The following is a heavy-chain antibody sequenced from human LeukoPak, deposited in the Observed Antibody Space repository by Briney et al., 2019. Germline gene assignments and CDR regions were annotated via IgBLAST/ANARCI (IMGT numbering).Heavy chain of an antibody. V-gene: IGHV3-7*01. Sequence: GGSLRLSCAASGFTFSSYWMSWVRQAPGKGLEWVANIKQDGSEKYYVDSVKGRFTISRDNAKNSLYLQMNSLRAEDTAVYYCARASESRYYDILTGYYRTADAFDIWGQGTMVTVSS. CDR2: IKQDGSEK. CDR3: ARASESRYYDILTGYYRTADAFDI. J-gene: IGHJ3*02. CDR1: GFTFSSYW. D-gene: IGHD3-9*01.